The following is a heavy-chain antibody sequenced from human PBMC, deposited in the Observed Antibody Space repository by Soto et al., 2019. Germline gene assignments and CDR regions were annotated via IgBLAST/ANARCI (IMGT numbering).Heavy chain of an antibody. D-gene: IGHD2-15*01. J-gene: IGHJ4*02. CDR3: ASRPPSRYCSGGSCYTFDY. CDR1: GGSISSSSYY. V-gene: IGHV4-39*01. Sequence: SETLSLTCTVSGGSISSSSYYWGWIRQPPGKGLEWIGSIYYSGSTYYNPSLKSRVTISVDTSKNQFSLKLSSVTAADTAVYYCASRPPSRYCSGGSCYTFDYWGQGTLVTVSS. CDR2: IYYSGST.